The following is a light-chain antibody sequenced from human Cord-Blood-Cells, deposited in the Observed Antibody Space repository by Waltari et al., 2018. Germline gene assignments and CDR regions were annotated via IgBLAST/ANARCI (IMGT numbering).Light chain of an antibody. Sequence: QSALPQPASVSGSPGQSITISCTGTSSDVGSCNLVSWYQQPPGKAPNLIIYEGSQRSSAVSMRFSGSKLGNTVSLTIAGLQAGDEADYSCCSYAGSSTSVFGGGTNLTVL. CDR2: EGS. V-gene: IGLV2-23*01. CDR3: CSYAGSSTSV. CDR1: SSDVGSCNL. J-gene: IGLJ3*02.